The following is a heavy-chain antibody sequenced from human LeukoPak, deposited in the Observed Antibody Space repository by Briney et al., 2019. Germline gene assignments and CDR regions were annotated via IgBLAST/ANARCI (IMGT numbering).Heavy chain of an antibody. Sequence: GGSLRLSCAASGFTFSSYEMNWVRQAPGKGLEWVSYISSSGSTIYYADSVKGRFTISRDNAKNSLYLQMNSLRAEDTAVYYCAREGGYSYGLDYRGQGTLVTVSS. J-gene: IGHJ4*02. D-gene: IGHD5-18*01. CDR1: GFTFSSYE. CDR3: AREGGYSYGLDY. CDR2: ISSSGSTI. V-gene: IGHV3-48*03.